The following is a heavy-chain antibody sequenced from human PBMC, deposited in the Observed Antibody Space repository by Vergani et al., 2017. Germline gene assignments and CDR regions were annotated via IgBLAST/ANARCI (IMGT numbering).Heavy chain of an antibody. D-gene: IGHD5-12*01. V-gene: IGHV3-21*01. CDR3: AREGHSGYSESDYYYGMDV. CDR1: GFTFSSYS. Sequence: EVQLVESGGGLVKPGGSLRLSCAASGFTFSSYSMNWVRQAPGKGLEWVSSISSSSSYIYYADSVKGRFTISRDNAKNSLYLQMNSLRAEDTAVYYCAREGHSGYSESDYYYGMDVWGQGTTVTVSS. J-gene: IGHJ6*02. CDR2: ISSSSSYI.